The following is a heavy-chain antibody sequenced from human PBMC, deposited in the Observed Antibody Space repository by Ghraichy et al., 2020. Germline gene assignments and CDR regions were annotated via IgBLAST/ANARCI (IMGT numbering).Heavy chain of an antibody. CDR2: IYYSGST. CDR1: GGSISSGGYY. V-gene: IGHV4-31*03. CDR3: AREPGYCSSTSCPNYYGMDV. Sequence: SETLSLTCTVSGGSISSGGYYWSWIRQHPGKGLEWIGYIYYSGSTYYNPSLKSRVTISVDTSKNQFSLKLSSVTAADTAVYYCAREPGYCSSTSCPNYYGMDVWGQGTTVTVSS. J-gene: IGHJ6*02. D-gene: IGHD2-2*03.